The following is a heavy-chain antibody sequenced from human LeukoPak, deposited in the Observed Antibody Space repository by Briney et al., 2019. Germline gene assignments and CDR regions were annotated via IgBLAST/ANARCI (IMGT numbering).Heavy chain of an antibody. V-gene: IGHV3-30*19. D-gene: IGHD3-22*01. Sequence: PGGSLRLSCAASGVTLSNYDMNWVRQAPGKGLEWVAVISYDGSNKYYADSVKGRFTISRDNSKNPLYLQLNSLRPEHTAVYYCARGPELILVLPFLFHIWGQGPMVPVSS. CDR3: ARGPELILVLPFLFHI. J-gene: IGHJ3*02. CDR1: GVTLSNYD. CDR2: ISYDGSNK.